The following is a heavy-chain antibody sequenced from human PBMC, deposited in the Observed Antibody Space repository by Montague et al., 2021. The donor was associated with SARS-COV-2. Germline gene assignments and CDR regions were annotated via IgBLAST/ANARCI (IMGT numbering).Heavy chain of an antibody. V-gene: IGHV4-59*13. CDR2: IYYSGSVTT. Sequence: SETLSLTCSVSGGSINNYYYCWVRQSPGKGLEWIGYIYYSGSVTTSYXPSLKSRVSISVDTSENQFSLKLTSVTAADTAVYYCARRGGGEVFARFMYWYFDVWGRGSLVTVSP. J-gene: IGHJ2*01. CDR3: ARRGGGEVFARFMYWYFDV. D-gene: IGHD2-21*01. CDR1: GGSINNYY.